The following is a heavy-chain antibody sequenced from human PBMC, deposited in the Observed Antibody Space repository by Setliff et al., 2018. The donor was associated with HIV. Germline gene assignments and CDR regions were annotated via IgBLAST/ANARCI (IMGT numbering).Heavy chain of an antibody. CDR1: GDSFIGTSYY. CDR3: ARGGRSLAAQTWFDP. Sequence: SETLSLTCTVSGDSFIGTSYYWGWIRQPPGKGLEWIGSIHFSGSTWYTQSLKSRVTIWVDTSKNQFSLKVNSVTAADTAVYYCARGGRSLAAQTWFDPWGQGTLVTVSS. J-gene: IGHJ5*02. D-gene: IGHD6-6*01. V-gene: IGHV4-39*01. CDR2: IHFSGST.